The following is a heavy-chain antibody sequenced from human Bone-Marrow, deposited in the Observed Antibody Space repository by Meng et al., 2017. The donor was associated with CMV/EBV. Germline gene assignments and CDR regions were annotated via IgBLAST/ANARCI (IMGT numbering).Heavy chain of an antibody. CDR3: TRDTYGPDDS. CDR1: GFTFSSYS. J-gene: IGHJ4*02. V-gene: IGHV3-21*01. Sequence: GESLKISCAASGFTFSSYSMNWVRQAPGKGLEWVSSISSSSSYIYYADSVKGRFTISRDNAKNTLYLQMNSLRVEDTAVYYCTRDTYGPDDSWGQGSLVTVSS. D-gene: IGHD3-10*01. CDR2: ISSSSSYI.